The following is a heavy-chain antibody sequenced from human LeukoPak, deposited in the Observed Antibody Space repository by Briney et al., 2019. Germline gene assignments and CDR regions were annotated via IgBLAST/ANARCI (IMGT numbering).Heavy chain of an antibody. J-gene: IGHJ3*02. Sequence: GESLKISCKGSGYGFTSYWIGWVRQMPGKGLEWMGIIYPGDSDTRYSPSFQGQVTISADKPISTAYLQWSSLKASDTAMYYCARPIVATIPAFDIWGQGTMVTVSS. D-gene: IGHD5-12*01. V-gene: IGHV5-51*01. CDR2: IYPGDSDT. CDR3: ARPIVATIPAFDI. CDR1: GYGFTSYW.